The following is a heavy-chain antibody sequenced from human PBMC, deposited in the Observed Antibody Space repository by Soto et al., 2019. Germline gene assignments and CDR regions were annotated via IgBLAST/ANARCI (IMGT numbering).Heavy chain of an antibody. CDR3: ARVYRITMVRGELSEY. CDR1: GYTFTSYG. J-gene: IGHJ4*02. D-gene: IGHD3-10*01. CDR2: ISAYNGNT. V-gene: IGHV1-18*01. Sequence: QVQLVQSGAEVKKPGASVKVSCKASGYTFTSYGISWVRQAPGQGLEWMGWISAYNGNTNYAQKLQGRVTMTTDTSTSTAYMELRSLRADDTAVYYCARVYRITMVRGELSEYWGQGTLVTVSS.